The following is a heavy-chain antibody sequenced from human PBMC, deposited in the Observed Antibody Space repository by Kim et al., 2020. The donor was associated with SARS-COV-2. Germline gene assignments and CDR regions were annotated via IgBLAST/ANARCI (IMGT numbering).Heavy chain of an antibody. Sequence: ASVKVSCKASGYTFTSYGISWVRQAPGQGLEWMGWISAYNGNTNYAQKLQGRVTMTTDTSTSTAYMELRSLRSDDTAVYYCARDKVIAVAGLPGDYWGQGTLVTVSS. CDR2: ISAYNGNT. CDR1: GYTFTSYG. J-gene: IGHJ4*02. CDR3: ARDKVIAVAGLPGDY. D-gene: IGHD6-19*01. V-gene: IGHV1-18*01.